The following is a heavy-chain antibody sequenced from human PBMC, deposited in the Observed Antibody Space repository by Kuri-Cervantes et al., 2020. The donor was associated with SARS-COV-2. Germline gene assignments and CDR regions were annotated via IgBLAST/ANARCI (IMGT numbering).Heavy chain of an antibody. CDR3: ARVSSVPAQLSYSRYYYIDV. D-gene: IGHD2-15*01. Sequence: SETLSLTCTVSGGSISSYYWSWIRQPAGEGLEYIGRIYTSGSTDYNSSLKSRVTISIDTSQSRFSLHLTSVTAADTAVYFCARVSSVPAQLSYSRYYYIDVWGKGTTVTVSS. CDR2: IYTSGST. J-gene: IGHJ6*03. CDR1: GGSISSYY. V-gene: IGHV4-4*07.